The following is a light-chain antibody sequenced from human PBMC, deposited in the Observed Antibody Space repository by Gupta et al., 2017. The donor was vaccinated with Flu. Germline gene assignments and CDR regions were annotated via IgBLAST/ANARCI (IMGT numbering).Light chain of an antibody. CDR3: RQYLQAPFT. CDR1: RSSYKY. V-gene: IGKV1-27*01. Sequence: PTPGAAAVVDRVTIHSRASRSSYKYLAWYQQKPGQVPNLLIYAGSAWHSGVPDRFSGSASGTDFTLKISRVEAEDVGTYYCRQYLQAPFTFGQGTKVEIK. CDR2: AGS. J-gene: IGKJ2*01.